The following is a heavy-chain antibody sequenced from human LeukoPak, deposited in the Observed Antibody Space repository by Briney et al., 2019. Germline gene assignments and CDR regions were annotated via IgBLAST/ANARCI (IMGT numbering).Heavy chain of an antibody. CDR1: GYTFTSYD. CDR2: MNPNSGNT. J-gene: IGHJ4*02. D-gene: IGHD6-19*01. Sequence: VASVKVSCKASGYTFTSYDINWVRQATGQGLEWMGWMNPNSGNTGYAQKFQGRVTMTRNTSLTTAYMVLSSLRSEDTAVYYCARVATAVAGTDFDYWGQGTLVTVSS. V-gene: IGHV1-8*01. CDR3: ARVATAVAGTDFDY.